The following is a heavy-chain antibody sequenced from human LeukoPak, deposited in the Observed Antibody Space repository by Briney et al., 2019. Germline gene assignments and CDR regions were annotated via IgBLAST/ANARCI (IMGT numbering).Heavy chain of an antibody. D-gene: IGHD3-16*01. V-gene: IGHV1-2*06. Sequence: ASVKVSXEASGYTFTGYYMHWVRQAPGQGLEWMGRINPNSGGTNYAQKFQGRVTMTRDTSISTAYMELSRLRSDDTAVYYCARDREITPNWFDPWGQGTLVTVSS. J-gene: IGHJ5*02. CDR3: ARDREITPNWFDP. CDR2: INPNSGGT. CDR1: GYTFTGYY.